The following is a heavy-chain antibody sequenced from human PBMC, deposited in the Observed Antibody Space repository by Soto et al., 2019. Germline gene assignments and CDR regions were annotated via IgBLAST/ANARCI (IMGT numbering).Heavy chain of an antibody. CDR3: ARVSGSYYYGMDV. V-gene: IGHV4-4*02. Sequence: QVQLQESGPGLVKPSGTLSLTCAGSGGSISSSNWWSWVRQPPGKGLEWIGEIYHSGSTNYNPSLKSRVNISVDKSKNQFSLKLSSVTAADTAVYYCARVSGSYYYGMDVWGQGTTVTVSS. CDR1: GGSISSSNW. CDR2: IYHSGST. D-gene: IGHD1-26*01. J-gene: IGHJ6*02.